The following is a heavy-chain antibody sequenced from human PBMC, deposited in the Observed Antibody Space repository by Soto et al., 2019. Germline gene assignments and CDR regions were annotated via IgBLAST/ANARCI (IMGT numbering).Heavy chain of an antibody. Sequence: TSETLSLTCPVSGGSISSYYWGWIRQPPGKGLEWIGYIYYSGSTNYNPSLKSRVTISVDTSKNQFSLKLSSVTAADTAVYYCATFYCISTSCSRSWFDPWGQGTLVTVSS. D-gene: IGHD2-2*01. CDR3: ATFYCISTSCSRSWFDP. V-gene: IGHV4-59*01. J-gene: IGHJ5*02. CDR2: IYYSGST. CDR1: GGSISSYY.